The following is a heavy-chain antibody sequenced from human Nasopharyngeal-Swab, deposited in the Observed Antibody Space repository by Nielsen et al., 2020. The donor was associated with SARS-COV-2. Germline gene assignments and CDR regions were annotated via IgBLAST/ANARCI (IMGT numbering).Heavy chain of an antibody. CDR3: ARGPRYCSGGSCYQVFYYYMDV. Sequence: SQTLSLTCAVYGGSFSGYYWSWIRQPPGKGLEWIGEINHSGSTNYNPSLKSPVTISVDTSKNQFSLKLSSVTAADTAVYYCARGPRYCSGGSCYQVFYYYMDVWGKGTTVTVSS. CDR1: GGSFSGYY. CDR2: INHSGST. V-gene: IGHV4-34*01. D-gene: IGHD2-15*01. J-gene: IGHJ6*03.